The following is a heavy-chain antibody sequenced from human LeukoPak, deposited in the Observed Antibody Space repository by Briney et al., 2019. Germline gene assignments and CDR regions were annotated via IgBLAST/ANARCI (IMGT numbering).Heavy chain of an antibody. CDR1: GFTFSSYA. J-gene: IGHJ4*02. V-gene: IGHV3-23*01. D-gene: IGHD3-9*01. CDR2: IGGSGGSA. Sequence: GGSLRLSCAASGFTFSSYAMNWVRQAPGKGLEWVSAIGGSGGSAYYADSVKGRFTISRDNSKNTLYLQMNSLRAEDTAVYYCAKDRGRYFDWYLDYWGQGTLVTVSS. CDR3: AKDRGRYFDWYLDY.